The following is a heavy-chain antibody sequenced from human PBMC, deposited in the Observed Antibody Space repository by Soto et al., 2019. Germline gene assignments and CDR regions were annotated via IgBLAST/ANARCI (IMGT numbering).Heavy chain of an antibody. D-gene: IGHD3-10*01. CDR1: GGTFSSYA. Sequence: QVQLVQSGAEVKKPGSSVKVSCKASGGTFSSYAISWVRQAPGQGLEWIGGIIPIFGTANYAQKFQGRVTITADESTSTAYIELSSLRSEDTAVYYCARGQSITMVRGVIIPPFDYRGQGTLVTVSS. V-gene: IGHV1-69*01. J-gene: IGHJ4*02. CDR2: IIPIFGTA. CDR3: ARGQSITMVRGVIIPPFDY.